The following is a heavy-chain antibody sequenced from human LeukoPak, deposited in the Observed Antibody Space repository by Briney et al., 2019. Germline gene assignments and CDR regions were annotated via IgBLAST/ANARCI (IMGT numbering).Heavy chain of an antibody. V-gene: IGHV3-30*03. CDR1: GFTFSSYG. CDR3: ARAPYGITFGPGDY. CDR2: ISYDGSNK. J-gene: IGHJ4*02. Sequence: PGRSLRLSCAASGFTFSSYGMHWVRQAPGKGLEWVAVISYDGSNKYYADSVKGRFTISRDNSKNTLYLQMNSLRAEDTAVYYCARAPYGITFGPGDYWGQGTLVTVSS. D-gene: IGHD3-16*01.